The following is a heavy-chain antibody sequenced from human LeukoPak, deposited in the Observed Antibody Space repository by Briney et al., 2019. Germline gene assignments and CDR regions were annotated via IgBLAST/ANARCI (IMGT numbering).Heavy chain of an antibody. CDR2: INEDGSGK. CDR1: GFTFSNYW. CDR3: VRDDGDV. J-gene: IGHJ6*04. Sequence: PGGSLRLSCGFSGFTFSNYWMKWVRQAPGKGLEWVASINEDGSGKYSMDSVKDRVTISRDNAKNSLDLQINSLTVEDTAIYYCVRDDGDVWGKGTTVTVSS. V-gene: IGHV3-7*01.